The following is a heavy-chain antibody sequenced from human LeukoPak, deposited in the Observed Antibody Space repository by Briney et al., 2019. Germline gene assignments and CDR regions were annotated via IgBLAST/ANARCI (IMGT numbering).Heavy chain of an antibody. D-gene: IGHD5-24*01. CDR1: GLTFYKHL. Sequence: PGGSLRLSCAASGLTFYKHLMRWGRQAPGKGLEWVGNIKQDGSEKRYADSVRGRFSISRDNAQTSLYLHLKTMRRADTAVYYCARASDPWLQLTWGQGTLVTVSS. CDR3: ARASDPWLQLT. V-gene: IGHV3-7*05. CDR2: IKQDGSEK. J-gene: IGHJ5*02.